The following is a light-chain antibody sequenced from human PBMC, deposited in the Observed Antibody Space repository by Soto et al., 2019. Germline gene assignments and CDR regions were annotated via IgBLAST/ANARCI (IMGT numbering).Light chain of an antibody. Sequence: ALTQPASVSGSPGQSITISCTGTSSDVGSYNLVSWYQQNPGKAPKLMIYEGNKRPSGVSNRFSGAKSGNTASMTISGLQAEDEADYYCCSYAGSSTLVFGGGTKLTVL. CDR3: CSYAGSSTLV. CDR1: SSDVGSYNL. J-gene: IGLJ2*01. CDR2: EGN. V-gene: IGLV2-23*01.